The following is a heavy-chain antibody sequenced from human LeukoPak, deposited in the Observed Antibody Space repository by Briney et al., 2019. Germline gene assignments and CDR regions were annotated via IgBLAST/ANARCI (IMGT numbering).Heavy chain of an antibody. CDR2: IDISSSTI. V-gene: IGHV3-48*04. J-gene: IGHJ4*02. D-gene: IGHD2-15*01. CDR1: GFTFSGYS. Sequence: GGSLRLSCAASGFTFSGYSMNWVRQAPGKGLEWVSYIDISSSTIYYADSVNGRFTIFRDNANNSLYLQMNSLRAEDTAVYYCASGAWELRLWGQGTLVTVSS. CDR3: ASGAWELRL.